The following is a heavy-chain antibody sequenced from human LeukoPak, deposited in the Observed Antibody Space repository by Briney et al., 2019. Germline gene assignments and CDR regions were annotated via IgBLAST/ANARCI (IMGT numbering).Heavy chain of an antibody. J-gene: IGHJ6*03. CDR3: ARRRHYDSSGHWAYYYYYMDV. CDR1: GGSISSGSYY. Sequence: PSQTLSLTCTVSGGSISSGSYYWSWIRQPAGKGLEWIGRIYTSGSTNYNPSLKSRVTISVDTSKNQFSLKLSSVTAADTAVYYCARRRHYDSSGHWAYYYYYMDVWGKGTTVTISS. V-gene: IGHV4-61*02. D-gene: IGHD3-22*01. CDR2: IYTSGST.